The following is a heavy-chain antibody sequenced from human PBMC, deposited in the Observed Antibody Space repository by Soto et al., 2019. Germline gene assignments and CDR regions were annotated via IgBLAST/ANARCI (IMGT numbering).Heavy chain of an antibody. CDR3: ARHYSAGPFDY. CDR1: GASISNYY. V-gene: IGHV4-59*08. Sequence: SSETLSLTCTVSGASISNYYWSWIRQPPGKGLEWIGYISYSGNTDYNPSLNSRVTISADTSKNQFSLKLTSVTAADTAVYYCARHYSAGPFDYWGQGTLGTVSS. CDR2: ISYSGNT. D-gene: IGHD2-21*01. J-gene: IGHJ4*02.